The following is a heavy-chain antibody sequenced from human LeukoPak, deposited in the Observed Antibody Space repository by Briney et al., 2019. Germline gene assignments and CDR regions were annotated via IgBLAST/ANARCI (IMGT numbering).Heavy chain of an antibody. J-gene: IGHJ1*01. CDR3: TSWGDTTAEYFQR. CDR2: INPDGRDT. V-gene: IGHV3-7*01. D-gene: IGHD2-21*02. Sequence: GGSLRLSCVVSGFTFNRCWMNWVRQAPGKGLGWVAHINPDGRDTYYVDSVKGRFTISRDNAQNSMYLQMNSLRVEDTAVYYCTSWGDTTAEYFQRWGQGTLVTVSS. CDR1: GFTFNRCW.